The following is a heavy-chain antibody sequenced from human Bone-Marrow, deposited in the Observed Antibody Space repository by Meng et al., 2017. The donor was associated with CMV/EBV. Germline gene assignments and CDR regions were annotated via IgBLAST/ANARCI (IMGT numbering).Heavy chain of an antibody. CDR2: INKDGSEQ. V-gene: IGHV3-7*01. D-gene: IGHD6-19*01. CDR3: TTDLAQWLVQGY. Sequence: GESLKISCAASGFTFSSYEMNWVRQAPGKGLEWVGNINKDGSEQYYVESVKGRFIISRDNAKNSVYLQMNSLRAEDTAVYYCTTDLAQWLVQGYWGQGTLVTVSS. J-gene: IGHJ4*02. CDR1: GFTFSSYE.